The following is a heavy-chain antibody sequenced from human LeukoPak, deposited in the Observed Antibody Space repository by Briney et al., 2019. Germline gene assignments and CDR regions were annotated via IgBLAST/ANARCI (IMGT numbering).Heavy chain of an antibody. J-gene: IGHJ3*02. CDR1: GFTFSSYW. D-gene: IGHD2-2*03. V-gene: IGHV3-74*01. CDR3: ARVVGYGYCSSTSCPLDAFDI. Sequence: GGSLRLSCAASGFTFSSYWMHWVRQAPGKGLVWVSRINSDGSSTSYADSVKGRFTISRDNAKNTLYLQMNSLRAEDRAVYYCARVVGYGYCSSTSCPLDAFDIWGQGTMVTVSS. CDR2: INSDGSST.